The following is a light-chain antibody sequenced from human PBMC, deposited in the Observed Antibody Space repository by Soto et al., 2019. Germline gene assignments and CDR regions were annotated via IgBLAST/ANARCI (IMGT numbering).Light chain of an antibody. CDR3: QQYEAVVT. CDR1: RSVNNY. Sequence: EIVMTQSPATLSVSPGERATLSCRASRSVNNYFAWYQQKPGRALRLLIDGASTRATGIPDRFSGSGSGTDFTLTISRLEPEDVAVYYCQQYEAVVTFGQGTKVDIK. CDR2: GAS. J-gene: IGKJ1*01. V-gene: IGKV3D-15*01.